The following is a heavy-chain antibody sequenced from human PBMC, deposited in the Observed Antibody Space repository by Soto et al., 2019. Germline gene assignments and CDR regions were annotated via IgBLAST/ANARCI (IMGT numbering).Heavy chain of an antibody. CDR2: IYYSGST. Sequence: SETLSLTCTVSGGSISISSHYWGWIRQPPGKGLEWIGTIYYSGSTYYNPSLKSRVTISVDTSKNQFSLKLSSVTAADTAVYYCVRVELQYYYYYMDVWGKGTTVTVSS. CDR1: GGSISISSHY. V-gene: IGHV4-39*01. J-gene: IGHJ6*03. D-gene: IGHD1-7*01. CDR3: VRVELQYYYYYMDV.